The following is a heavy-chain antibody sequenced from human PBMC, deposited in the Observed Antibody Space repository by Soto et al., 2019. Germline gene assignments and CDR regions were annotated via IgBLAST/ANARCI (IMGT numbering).Heavy chain of an antibody. CDR2: IIPIFGTA. CDR1: GGTFSSYA. J-gene: IGHJ6*02. D-gene: IGHD3-3*01. V-gene: IGHV1-69*13. CDR3: ARVDVHDFWSGRMDV. Sequence: SVKVSCKASGGTFSSYAISWVRQAPGQGLEWMGGIIPIFGTANYAQKFQGRVTITADESTSTAYMELSSLRSEDTAVYYCARVDVHDFWSGRMDVWGQGTKVTVSS.